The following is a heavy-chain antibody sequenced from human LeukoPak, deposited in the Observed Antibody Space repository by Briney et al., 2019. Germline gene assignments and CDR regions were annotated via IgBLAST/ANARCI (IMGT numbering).Heavy chain of an antibody. D-gene: IGHD4-17*01. CDR3: ARAGGSTVSHSDY. CDR2: ISSSTSYI. V-gene: IGHV3-21*01. J-gene: IGHJ4*02. CDR1: GGSISSGDYY. Sequence: PSETLSLTCTVSGGSISSGDYYWSWIRQAPGKGLEWVSSISSSTSYIYYADSVKGRFTISKDNAKNSLYLQMNSLRAEDTAVYYCARAGGSTVSHSDYWGQGTLVTVSS.